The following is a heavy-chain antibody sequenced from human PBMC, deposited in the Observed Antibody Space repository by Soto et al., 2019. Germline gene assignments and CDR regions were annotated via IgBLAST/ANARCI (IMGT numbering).Heavy chain of an antibody. J-gene: IGHJ5*02. CDR1: GFTFSSYS. V-gene: IGHV3-48*01. Sequence: GGSLRLSCAASGFTFSSYSMNWVRQAPGKGLEWVSYISSSSSTIYYADSVKGRFTISRDNAKNSLYLQMNSLRAEDTAVYYCAINTVTNWFDPWGQGTLVTVSS. CDR3: AINTVTNWFDP. D-gene: IGHD4-4*01. CDR2: ISSSSSTI.